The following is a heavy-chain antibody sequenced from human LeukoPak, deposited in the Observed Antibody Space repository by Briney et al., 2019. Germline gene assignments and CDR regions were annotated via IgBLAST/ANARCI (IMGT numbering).Heavy chain of an antibody. Sequence: PSETLSLTCTVSGGSISSSAYYWGWIRQPPGKGLEWIGGLYYSGSTYYNPSLKSRVTISVDTSKKQFSLKLTSVTAADTAVYYCARQGGSPDWFDPWGQGTLVTVSS. CDR1: GGSISSSAYY. CDR3: ARQGGSPDWFDP. V-gene: IGHV4-39*01. J-gene: IGHJ5*02. CDR2: LYYSGST. D-gene: IGHD1-26*01.